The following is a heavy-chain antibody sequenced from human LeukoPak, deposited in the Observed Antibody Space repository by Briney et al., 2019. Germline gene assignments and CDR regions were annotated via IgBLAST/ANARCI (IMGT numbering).Heavy chain of an antibody. CDR1: GGSLSAYY. CDR2: IHHSGRT. CDR3: ARGPTWTIATRPFDN. Sequence: PSETLSLTCAVSGGSLSAYYWSWIRQPPGGGLEWIGEIHHSGRTNYNPSLKSRLTISLDTSKNQFSLKLSSVTAADTAVYYCARGPTWTIATRPFDNWGQGTLVTVSS. D-gene: IGHD6-6*01. J-gene: IGHJ4*02. V-gene: IGHV4-34*01.